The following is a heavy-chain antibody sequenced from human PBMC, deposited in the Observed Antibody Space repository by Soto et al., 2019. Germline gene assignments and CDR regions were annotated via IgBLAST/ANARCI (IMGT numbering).Heavy chain of an antibody. D-gene: IGHD6-13*01. Sequence: QVQLQESGPGLVKPSETLSLTCTVSGGSITSYYWTWIRQPPGKGLEWIGYISYSGSTKYNPSLKSRVTIFVDTSNNQCTLRLTSVTAADTAVYYCARGAAAGIVGCLDPWGQGTLVTVSS. CDR3: ARGAAAGIVGCLDP. CDR1: GGSITSYY. J-gene: IGHJ5*02. V-gene: IGHV4-59*01. CDR2: ISYSGST.